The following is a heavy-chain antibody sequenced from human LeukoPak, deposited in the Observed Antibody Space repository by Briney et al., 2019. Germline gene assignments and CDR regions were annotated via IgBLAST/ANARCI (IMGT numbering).Heavy chain of an antibody. CDR1: GGSISNYY. D-gene: IGHD2-2*02. J-gene: IGHJ4*02. V-gene: IGHV4-59*01. Sequence: SETLSLTCTVSGGSISNYYWSWIRQPPGKGLEWIGYIYNSGSTNYNPSLKSRVTISVDTSKNQLSLKLSSVTAADTAVYYCARDCSSTSCYRRFDYWGQGTLVTVSS. CDR2: IYNSGST. CDR3: ARDCSSTSCYRRFDY.